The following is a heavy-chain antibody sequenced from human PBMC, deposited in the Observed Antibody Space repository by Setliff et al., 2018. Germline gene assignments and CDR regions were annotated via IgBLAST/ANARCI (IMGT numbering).Heavy chain of an antibody. CDR3: AALRGGDEPFDY. Sequence: PGGSLRLSCAASGFSFSSYAMSWVRQAPGKGLEWVSTIIGSGISTYYADSVQGRVTISRDNHKNTLYLQMDNVRVDDTAVYYCAALRGGDEPFDYWGQGTLVTVSS. V-gene: IGHV3-23*01. D-gene: IGHD2-21*02. J-gene: IGHJ4*02. CDR2: IIGSGIST. CDR1: GFSFSSYA.